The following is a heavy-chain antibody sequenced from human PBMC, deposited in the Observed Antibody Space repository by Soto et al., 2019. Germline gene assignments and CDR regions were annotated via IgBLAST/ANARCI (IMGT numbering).Heavy chain of an antibody. CDR1: GDSVSSNSAA. D-gene: IGHD6-6*01. CDR2: TYYRSKWYN. Sequence: SQTLSLTCAISGDSVSSNSAAWNWIRQSPSRGLEWLGRTYYRSKWYNDYAVSVKSRITINPDTSKNQFSLQLNSVTPEDTAVYYCARVSVYXSSSHWPVLGGNYAFDIWGQGTMVTVSS. CDR3: ARVSVYXSSSHWPVLGGNYAFDI. V-gene: IGHV6-1*01. J-gene: IGHJ3*02.